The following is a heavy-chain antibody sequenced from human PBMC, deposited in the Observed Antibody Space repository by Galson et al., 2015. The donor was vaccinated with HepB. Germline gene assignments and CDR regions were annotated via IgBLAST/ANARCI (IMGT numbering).Heavy chain of an antibody. Sequence: ETLSLTCTVSGGSVNNYYWSFVRQPPGAGLEWVGSISYSGATYYNPSLKSRVTISVDTSKNQFSLRLTSVTAADTAVYYCVRHEGEAYSGNYSPHLSFDSWGQGTLVAVSS. CDR1: GGSVNNYY. CDR3: VRHEGEAYSGNYSPHLSFDS. V-gene: IGHV4-59*08. J-gene: IGHJ4*02. D-gene: IGHD1-26*01. CDR2: ISYSGAT.